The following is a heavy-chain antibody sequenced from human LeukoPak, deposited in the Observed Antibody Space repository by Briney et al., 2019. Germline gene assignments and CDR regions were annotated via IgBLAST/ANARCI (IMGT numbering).Heavy chain of an antibody. Sequence: PGRSLRLSCAASGFTFSAYGMHWVRQAPGKGLEWVAVISYEGSVKYYGDFVEGRFTIFRDNSKNTLYLEMSNLRPEDTAVYYCAKDVGMYFYDSSGYGHFDNWGQGTLVTVSS. J-gene: IGHJ4*02. CDR3: AKDVGMYFYDSSGYGHFDN. V-gene: IGHV3-30*18. CDR2: ISYEGSVK. D-gene: IGHD3-22*01. CDR1: GFTFSAYG.